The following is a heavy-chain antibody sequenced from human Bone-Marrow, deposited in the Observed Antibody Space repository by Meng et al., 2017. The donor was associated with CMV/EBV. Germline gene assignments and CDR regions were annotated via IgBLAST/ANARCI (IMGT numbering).Heavy chain of an antibody. J-gene: IGHJ6*02. CDR1: GFTFSSYG. V-gene: IGHV3-30*02. CDR2: IRYDGSNK. CDR3: ARYRLGGGSSSLSFHYYGMDV. Sequence: GGSLRLSCAASGFTFSSYGMHWVRQAPGKGLEWVAFIRYDGSNKYYADSVRGRFTISRDNSKNTLYLQMNSLRAEDTAVYYCARYRLGGGSSSLSFHYYGMDVWGQGTTVTVS. D-gene: IGHD6-6*01.